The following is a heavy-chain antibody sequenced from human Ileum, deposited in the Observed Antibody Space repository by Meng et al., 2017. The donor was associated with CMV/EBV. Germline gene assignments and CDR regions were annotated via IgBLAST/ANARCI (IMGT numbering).Heavy chain of an antibody. D-gene: IGHD3-10*01. J-gene: IGHJ4*02. CDR1: GFSFSSVY. V-gene: IGHV3-74*03. CDR3: ARDGSYKLDY. CDR2: VTGEATTT. Sequence: LSCAASGFSFSSVYMHWDRLVPGKGLVLVSRVTGEATTTCAESVKGRFTISRDDATSTVYLQMDSLRVEDTAVYYCARDGSYKLDYWGQGTLVTVSS.